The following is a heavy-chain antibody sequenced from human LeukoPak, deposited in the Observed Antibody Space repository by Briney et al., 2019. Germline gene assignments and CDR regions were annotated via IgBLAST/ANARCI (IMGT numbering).Heavy chain of an antibody. D-gene: IGHD6-19*01. CDR3: ARTEQWLVPLYYYYGMDV. CDR1: GYTFTSYD. J-gene: IGHJ6*02. V-gene: IGHV1-8*01. Sequence: ASVKVSCKASGYTFTSYDINWVRQATGQGLEWMGWMNPNSGNTGYAHKFQGRVTMTRNTSKNTAYMELSSLRSEDTAVYYCARTEQWLVPLYYYYGMDVWGQGTTVTVSS. CDR2: MNPNSGNT.